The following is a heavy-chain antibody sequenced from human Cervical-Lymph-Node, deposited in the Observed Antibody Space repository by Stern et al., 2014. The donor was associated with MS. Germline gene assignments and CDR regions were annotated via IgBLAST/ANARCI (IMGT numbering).Heavy chain of an antibody. J-gene: IGHJ5*01. CDR3: ARGAYCGGDCYWGWFDS. CDR1: GGTFSDYA. CDR2: IIPILGST. V-gene: IGHV1-69*01. D-gene: IGHD2-21*02. Sequence: VQLVESGAEVTKPGSSVKVSCKASGGTFSDYAISWVRQAPGQGLEWMGGIIPILGSTDYAQNFQGRVTITADESTTTAYMDLSSLRSEDTAVYYCARGAYCGGDCYWGWFDSWGQGTLVTVSS.